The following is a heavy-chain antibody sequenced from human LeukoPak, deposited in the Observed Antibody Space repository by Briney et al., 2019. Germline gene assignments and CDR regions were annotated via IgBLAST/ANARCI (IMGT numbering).Heavy chain of an antibody. CDR3: AKWGMVAGAKDLYYFDY. CDR2: IGSSGIST. Sequence: PGGSLRLSCSASGFTFSSYAMTWVRQAPGKGLEWVSAIGSSGISTYYADSVKGRFTISRDNSKNTLYLQMNSLRAEDTAVYYCAKWGMVAGAKDLYYFDYWGQGTLVTVSS. CDR1: GFTFSSYA. J-gene: IGHJ4*02. D-gene: IGHD2-15*01. V-gene: IGHV3-23*01.